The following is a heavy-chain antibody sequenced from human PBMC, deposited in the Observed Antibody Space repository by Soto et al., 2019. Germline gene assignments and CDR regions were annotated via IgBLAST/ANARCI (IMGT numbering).Heavy chain of an antibody. V-gene: IGHV1-46*03. CDR2: INPSGGST. CDR1: GYTFISYY. J-gene: IGHJ5*02. D-gene: IGHD2-2*01. Sequence: ASVKVSCKASGYTFISYYMHWVRQAPGQGLEWMGIINPSGGSTSYAQKFQGRVTMTRDTSTSTVYMELSSLRSEDTAVYYCARGHIVVVPAATNWFDPWGQGTLVTVSS. CDR3: ARGHIVVVPAATNWFDP.